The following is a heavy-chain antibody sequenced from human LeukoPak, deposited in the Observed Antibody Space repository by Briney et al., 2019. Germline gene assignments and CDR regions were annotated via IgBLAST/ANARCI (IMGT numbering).Heavy chain of an antibody. Sequence: ASVTVSCTASGYTFTSYGISWVRQAPGQGLEWMGWISAYNGNTNYAQKLQGRVTMTTDTSTSTAYMELRSLRSDDTAVYYCARDQGHLKGITMIVVVTNPFDYWGQGTLVTVSS. CDR2: ISAYNGNT. V-gene: IGHV1-18*01. D-gene: IGHD3-22*01. J-gene: IGHJ4*02. CDR1: GYTFTSYG. CDR3: ARDQGHLKGITMIVVVTNPFDY.